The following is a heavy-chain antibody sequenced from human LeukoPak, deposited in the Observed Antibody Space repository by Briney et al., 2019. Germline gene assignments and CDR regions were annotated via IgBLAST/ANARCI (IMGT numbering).Heavy chain of an antibody. CDR2: ISSSSRYI. D-gene: IGHD3-10*01. CDR1: GFTFTTYS. CDR3: ATLSSPGSYYSFDY. Sequence: PGGSLRLSCVASGFTFTTYSMNWVRRAPGKGLEWVSSISSSSRYISYADSVKGRFTISRDNAKNSLYLQMNSLRAEDTAVYYCATLSSPGSYYSFDYWGQGTLVTVSS. V-gene: IGHV3-21*01. J-gene: IGHJ4*02.